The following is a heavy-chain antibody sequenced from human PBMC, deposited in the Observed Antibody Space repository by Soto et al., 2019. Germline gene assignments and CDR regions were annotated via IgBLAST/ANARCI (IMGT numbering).Heavy chain of an antibody. D-gene: IGHD1-26*01. J-gene: IGHJ4*02. CDR1: GFSFSTIGVG. CDR2: IYWDDDK. CDR3: AHSDRADFDY. V-gene: IGHV2-5*02. Sequence: QITLKESGPTLGKPTQTLPLTCTVPGFSFSTIGVGVGWIRQPPGKALEWLALIYWDDDKRYSPSLKSRLTITKDTAKNQVVLTMTNMDPVDTATYYCAHSDRADFDYWGQGTLVTVSS.